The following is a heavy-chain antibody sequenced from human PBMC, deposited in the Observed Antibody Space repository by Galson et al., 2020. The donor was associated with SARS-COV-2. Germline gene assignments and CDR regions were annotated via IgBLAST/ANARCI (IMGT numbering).Heavy chain of an antibody. CDR1: GGSFNSYY. CDR3: ARDSARDGFNS. CDR2: FYYSGSN. V-gene: IGHV4-59*01. J-gene: IGHJ5*02. D-gene: IGHD5-12*01. Sequence: SETLSLTCTVSGGSFNSYYWSWIRQPPGKGLEWIGYFYYSGSNYYNPSLNSRVTISVDTSKKHFSLNLSSVTAADTALYFCARDSARDGFNSWGQGILVTVSS.